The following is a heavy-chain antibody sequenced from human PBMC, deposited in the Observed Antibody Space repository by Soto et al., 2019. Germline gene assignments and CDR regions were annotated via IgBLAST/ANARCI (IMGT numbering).Heavy chain of an antibody. J-gene: IGHJ5*02. CDR2: INPNSGGT. CDR3: ARISYYYGSGSYYPSDWGFDP. CDR1: GYTFTGYY. Sequence: QVQLVQSGAEVKKPGASVKVSCKASGYTFTGYYMHWVRQAPGQGLEWMGWINPNSGGTNYAQKFQGRVNMTRDTSISTAYMELSRLRSDDTAVYYCARISYYYGSGSYYPSDWGFDPWGQGTLVTVSS. D-gene: IGHD3-10*01. V-gene: IGHV1-2*02.